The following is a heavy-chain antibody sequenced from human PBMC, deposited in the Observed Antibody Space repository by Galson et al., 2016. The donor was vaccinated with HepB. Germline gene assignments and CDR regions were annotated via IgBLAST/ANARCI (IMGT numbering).Heavy chain of an antibody. CDR2: IYYSGST. Sequence: LSLTCTVSGGSVSSGSYYWSWIRQPPGNGLEWIGYIYYSGSTNYNPSLKSRVTISVDTSKNQFSLKLSSVTAADTAVYYCARGDSSWGYWYFDLWGRGTLVTVSS. CDR3: ARGDSSWGYWYFDL. J-gene: IGHJ2*01. V-gene: IGHV4-61*01. D-gene: IGHD6-13*01. CDR1: GGSVSSGSYY.